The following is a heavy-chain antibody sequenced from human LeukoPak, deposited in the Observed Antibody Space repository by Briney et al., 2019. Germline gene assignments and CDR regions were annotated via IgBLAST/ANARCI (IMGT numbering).Heavy chain of an antibody. Sequence: ASVKVSCKASGGTFSSYAISWVRQAPGQGLEWMGGIIPIFGTANYAQKFQGRVTITADESTSTAYMELSSLRSEDTAVYYCARGELLWFGELLDYYYMDVWGKGTTVTVSS. D-gene: IGHD3-10*01. CDR2: IIPIFGTA. J-gene: IGHJ6*03. V-gene: IGHV1-69*13. CDR1: GGTFSSYA. CDR3: ARGELLWFGELLDYYYMDV.